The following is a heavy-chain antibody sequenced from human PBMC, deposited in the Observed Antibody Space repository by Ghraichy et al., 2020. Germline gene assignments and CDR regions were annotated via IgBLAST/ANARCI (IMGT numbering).Heavy chain of an antibody. CDR3: VRDATVTTPLGMDV. V-gene: IGHV3-7*04. D-gene: IGHD4-17*01. CDR2: INQDGLDE. CDR1: GFTFSSYW. J-gene: IGHJ6*02. Sequence: GGSLRLSCAASGFTFSSYWMSWVRQAPGKGLEWVANINQDGLDEYYVDSVKGRFTISRDNAKNSLYLQMNSLRAEDTAVYYCVRDATVTTPLGMDVWGQGTTVIVSS.